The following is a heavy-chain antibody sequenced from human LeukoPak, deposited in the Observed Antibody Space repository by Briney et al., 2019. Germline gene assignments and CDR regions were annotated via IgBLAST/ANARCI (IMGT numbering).Heavy chain of an antibody. CDR3: ARDVGDGRLYDAFDI. Sequence: ASVKVSFKASGYTFTICGISWVRQAPGQGLEWMGWISAYNGNTNYAQKLQGRVTMTTDTSTSTAYMELRSLRSDDTAVYYCARDVGDGRLYDAFDIWGQGTMVTVSS. J-gene: IGHJ3*02. CDR1: GYTFTICG. CDR2: ISAYNGNT. D-gene: IGHD4-17*01. V-gene: IGHV1-18*04.